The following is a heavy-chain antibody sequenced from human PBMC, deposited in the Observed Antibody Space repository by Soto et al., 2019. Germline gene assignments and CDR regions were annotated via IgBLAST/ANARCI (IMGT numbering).Heavy chain of an antibody. D-gene: IGHD3-10*01. CDR1: GGSISSYY. Sequence: SETLSLTCTVSGGSISSYYWSWIRQPPGKGLEWIGYIYYSGSTNYNPSLKSRVTISVDTSKNQFSLKLSSVTAADTAVYYCARHKGGTMVRGVNRAPFDYWGQGTLVTVSS. J-gene: IGHJ4*02. CDR3: ARHKGGTMVRGVNRAPFDY. CDR2: IYYSGST. V-gene: IGHV4-59*08.